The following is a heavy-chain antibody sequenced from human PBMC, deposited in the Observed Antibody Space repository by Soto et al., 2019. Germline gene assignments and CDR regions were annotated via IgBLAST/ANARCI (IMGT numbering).Heavy chain of an antibody. J-gene: IGHJ4*02. CDR1: GYTFTSSG. CDR3: ARDSPPPRE. CDR2: ISAYNGNT. Sequence: QVQLVQSGAEVKKPGASVKVSCKASGYTFTSSGISWVRKDPEQGLEWMGWISAYNGNTNYTQKLQGRVTMKPDTSTSTAYMELMNLRSEDTSVYYCARDSPPPREWGQGTLVTVSS. V-gene: IGHV1-18*01.